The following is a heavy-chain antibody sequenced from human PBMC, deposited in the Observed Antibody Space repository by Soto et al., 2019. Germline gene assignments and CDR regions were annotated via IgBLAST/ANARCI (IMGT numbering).Heavy chain of an antibody. CDR2: INSDGSST. J-gene: IGHJ4*02. CDR1: GFTFSTFW. CDR3: ARDFEY. Sequence: EVQLVESGGGLVQPGGSLSLSCEDSGFTFSTFWMHWVRQAPGKGLVWVSRINSDGSSTNYADSVKGRVTISRDNAKNMLYLQMNSLRAEDTAVYYCARDFEYWGQGTLVTVSS. V-gene: IGHV3-74*01.